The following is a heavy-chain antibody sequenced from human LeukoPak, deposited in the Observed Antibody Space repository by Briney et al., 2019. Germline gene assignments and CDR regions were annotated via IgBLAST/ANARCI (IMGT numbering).Heavy chain of an antibody. CDR1: GGSVRSYY. V-gene: IGHV4-59*02. J-gene: IGHJ4*02. Sequence: SETLSLTCTVSGGSVRSYYWSWIRQPPGKRLEWIGYIYHSGSTSYNPSLKSRVTILIDTSRNQFSLKLTSVGAADTAVYYCARSTEDTAMVTGFWGQGTLVTVSS. CDR3: ARSTEDTAMVTGF. CDR2: IYHSGST. D-gene: IGHD5-18*01.